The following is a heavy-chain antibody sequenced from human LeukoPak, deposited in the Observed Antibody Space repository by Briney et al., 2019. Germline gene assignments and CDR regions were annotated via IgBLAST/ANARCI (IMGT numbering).Heavy chain of an antibody. J-gene: IGHJ4*02. CDR1: GFTFSSYA. V-gene: IGHV3-74*01. CDR2: INEDGSIT. Sequence: PGGSLRLSCAASGFTFSSYAMHWVRQVPGEGLVWVSRINEDGSITNYADSVKGRFSISRDNAENTLYLQMNSLRAEDTAVYYCGRDLGGRSGYWGQGTLVTVSS. D-gene: IGHD1-26*01. CDR3: GRDLGGRSGY.